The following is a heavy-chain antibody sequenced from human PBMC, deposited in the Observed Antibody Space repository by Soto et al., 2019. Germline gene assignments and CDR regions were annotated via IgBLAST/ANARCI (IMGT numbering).Heavy chain of an antibody. D-gene: IGHD3-10*01. CDR1: GFTFSNYA. CDR3: AKGFYGSGSYFDY. Sequence: GGSLRLSCAASGFTFSNYAISWVRQTPGKGLEWVSVISGSGDFTYYADSVKGRFTISRDNPKNTIYLQMNSLRAEDTAVYYCAKGFYGSGSYFDYWGQGTLVTGSS. V-gene: IGHV3-23*01. J-gene: IGHJ4*02. CDR2: ISGSGDFT.